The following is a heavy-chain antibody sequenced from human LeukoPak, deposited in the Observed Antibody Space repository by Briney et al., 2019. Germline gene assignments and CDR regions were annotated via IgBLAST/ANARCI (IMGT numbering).Heavy chain of an antibody. D-gene: IGHD6-19*01. CDR1: GCSISSGYY. V-gene: IGHV4-38-2*02. CDR3: ARDLVSGWYNY. Sequence: PSETLSLTCAVSGCSISSGYYWGWIRQPPGKGLEWIGSIYHSGSTYYNPSLKSRVTISVDTPKNQFSLKLSSVTAADTAVYYCARDLVSGWYNYWGQGTLVTVSS. J-gene: IGHJ4*02. CDR2: IYHSGST.